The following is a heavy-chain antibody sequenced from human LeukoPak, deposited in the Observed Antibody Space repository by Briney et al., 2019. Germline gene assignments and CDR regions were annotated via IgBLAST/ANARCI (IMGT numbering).Heavy chain of an antibody. D-gene: IGHD3-22*01. V-gene: IGHV3-66*01. J-gene: IGHJ3*02. CDR2: IYSGGST. CDR1: GFTVSSNY. CDR3: ARGWLADPHAFDI. Sequence: GGSLRLSCAASGFTVSSNYMSWVRQAPGKGLEWVSVIYSGGSTYYADSVKGRFTISRDNSKNTLYLQMNSLRAEDTAEYYCARGWLADPHAFDIWGQGTMVTVS.